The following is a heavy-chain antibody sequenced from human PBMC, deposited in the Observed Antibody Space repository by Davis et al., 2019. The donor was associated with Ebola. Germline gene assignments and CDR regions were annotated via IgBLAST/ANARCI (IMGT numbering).Heavy chain of an antibody. J-gene: IGHJ5*02. CDR3: ARKRAATGSGWFDP. CDR2: INPYSGGT. D-gene: IGHD6-13*01. V-gene: IGHV1-2*06. Sequence: ASVKVSCKASGYTFTGYYIHWVRQAPGQGLEWMGRINPYSGGTNYAQKFQGRVTMTRDTSISTAYMELSSLRSDDTAVYYCARKRAATGSGWFDPWGQGTLVTVSS. CDR1: GYTFTGYY.